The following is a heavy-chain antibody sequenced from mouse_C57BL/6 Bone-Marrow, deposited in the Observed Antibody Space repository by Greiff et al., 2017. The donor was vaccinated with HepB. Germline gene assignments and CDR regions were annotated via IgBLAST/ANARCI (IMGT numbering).Heavy chain of an antibody. J-gene: IGHJ2*01. Sequence: EVKLMESGGGLVKPGGSLKLSCAASGFTFSSYAMSWVRQTPEKRLEWVATISDGGSYTYYPDNVKGRFTISRDNAKNNLYLQMSHLKSEDTAMYYCAREDPNFFDYWGQGTTLTVSS. CDR3: AREDPNFFDY. CDR1: GFTFSSYA. V-gene: IGHV5-4*01. CDR2: ISDGGSYT.